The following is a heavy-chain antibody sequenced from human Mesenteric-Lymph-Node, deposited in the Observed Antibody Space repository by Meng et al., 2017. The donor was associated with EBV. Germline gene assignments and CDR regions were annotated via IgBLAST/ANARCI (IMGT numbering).Heavy chain of an antibody. CDR3: ARQGYCRTTTCSTWFDP. CDR2: IHHSETA. D-gene: IGHD2-2*01. J-gene: IGHJ5*02. CDR1: GGSFSGYS. Sequence: QLKQWVAGLLKPSETLSLTCVIYGGSFSGYSWNWIRQAPGKGLEWIGKIHHSETADYNPSLEDRVIISADTSKNQFSLKLTSVTAADTAVYYCARQGYCRTTTCSTWFDPWGQGTLVTVSS. V-gene: IGHV4-34*01.